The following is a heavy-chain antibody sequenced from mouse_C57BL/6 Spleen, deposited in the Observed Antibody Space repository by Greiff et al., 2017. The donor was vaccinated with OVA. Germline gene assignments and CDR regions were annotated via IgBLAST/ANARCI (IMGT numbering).Heavy chain of an antibody. CDR2: INPSSGYT. CDR1: GYTFTSYT. V-gene: IGHV1-4*01. Sequence: VQLQQSGAELARPGASVKLSCKASGYTFTSYTMHWVKQRPGQGLEWIGYINPSSGYTKYNQKFKDTATLTADKSSSTAYTQLSSLTSEDSAVYYCARGYYGSSPAWFAYWGQGTLVTVSA. D-gene: IGHD1-1*01. J-gene: IGHJ3*01. CDR3: ARGYYGSSPAWFAY.